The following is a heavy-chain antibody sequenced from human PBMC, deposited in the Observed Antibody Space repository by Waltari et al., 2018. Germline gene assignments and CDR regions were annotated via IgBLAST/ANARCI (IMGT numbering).Heavy chain of an antibody. CDR2: ISSSSSYI. V-gene: IGHV3-21*01. J-gene: IGHJ4*02. CDR3: ARGGVVVAATSDY. Sequence: EVQLVESGGGLVKPGGSLRLSCAAPGFTFSSYSMNWVRQAPGKGLEWVSSISSSSSYIYYADSVKGRFTISRDNAKNSLYLQMNSLRAEDTAVYYCARGGVVVAATSDYWGQGTLVTVSS. CDR1: GFTFSSYS. D-gene: IGHD2-15*01.